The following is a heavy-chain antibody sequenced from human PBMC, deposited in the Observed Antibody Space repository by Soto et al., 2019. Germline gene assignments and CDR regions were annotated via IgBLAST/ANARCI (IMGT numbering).Heavy chain of an antibody. J-gene: IGHJ6*02. CDR3: ASDHSGHDHGEDYYPGVDV. D-gene: IGHD3-10*01. V-gene: IGHV3-74*03. CDR1: GYSLSTYW. CDR2: IGPDGSSA. Sequence: EVQLVESGGGLVQPGGSLRLSCAASGYSLSTYWMHWVRQIPGQGLTWVSRIGPDGSSATYADSVKGRFTISRDNANNALYLQMNSLRVEDTAVYSCASDHSGHDHGEDYYPGVDVWGQGTTVPVSS.